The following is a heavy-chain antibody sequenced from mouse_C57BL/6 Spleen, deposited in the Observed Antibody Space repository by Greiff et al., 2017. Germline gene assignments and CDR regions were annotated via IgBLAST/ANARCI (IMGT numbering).Heavy chain of an antibody. D-gene: IGHD1-1*01. CDR3: AREDTTVVFDY. CDR2: ISSGSSTI. CDR1: GFTFCDYG. J-gene: IGHJ2*01. V-gene: IGHV5-17*01. Sequence: EVKLVESGGGLVKPGGSLKLSCAASGFTFCDYGMHWVRQAPEKGLEWVAYISSGSSTIYYADTVKGRFTISRDNAKNTLFLQMTSLRSEDTAMYYCAREDTTVVFDYWGQGTTLTVSS.